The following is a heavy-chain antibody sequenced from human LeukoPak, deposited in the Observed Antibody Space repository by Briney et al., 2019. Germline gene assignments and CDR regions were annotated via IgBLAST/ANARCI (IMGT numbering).Heavy chain of an antibody. CDR2: FDPEEGET. Sequence: ASVNVSCKVSGYTLSELYIHWVRQGPGKGLEWMGGFDPEEGETIYTQNFQGRVTMTEDTSTDTAYMELSSLRSEDTAVYYCATDSANDFPDVFDIWGQGTMVIISS. J-gene: IGHJ3*02. CDR3: ATDSANDFPDVFDI. CDR1: GYTLSELY. V-gene: IGHV1-24*01. D-gene: IGHD2-8*01.